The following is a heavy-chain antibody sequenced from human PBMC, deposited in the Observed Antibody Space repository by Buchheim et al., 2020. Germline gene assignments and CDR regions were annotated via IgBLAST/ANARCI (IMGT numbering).Heavy chain of an antibody. D-gene: IGHD5-18*01. J-gene: IGHJ4*02. V-gene: IGHV5-51*01. Sequence: EVQLVQSGAEVKRRGESLKISCQGSGYSFTGAYIAWVRQMPGKGLEWMGNIYPGDSYTAYNPSFQGQVTMSVDKSIRTAYLQWYSLKASDSAVYYCARRVRDSSGYNFDFWGQGTL. CDR3: ARRVRDSSGYNFDF. CDR2: IYPGDSYT. CDR1: GYSFTGAY.